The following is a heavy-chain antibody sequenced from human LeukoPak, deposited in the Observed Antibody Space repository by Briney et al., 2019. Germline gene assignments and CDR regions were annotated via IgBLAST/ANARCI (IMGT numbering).Heavy chain of an antibody. V-gene: IGHV3-23*01. J-gene: IGHJ4*02. Sequence: GGSLRLPCADSRPTFSSHAMAGVRQAPGKGLEGGSAIGGLGGGTYYGDSVRGRFTISRDNSKNTVYLQMDSLRAEDTAVYYCARAPGVVAFHYFDFWGQGTRITVSS. D-gene: IGHD3-3*01. CDR3: ARAPGVVAFHYFDF. CDR2: IGGLGGGT. CDR1: RPTFSSHA.